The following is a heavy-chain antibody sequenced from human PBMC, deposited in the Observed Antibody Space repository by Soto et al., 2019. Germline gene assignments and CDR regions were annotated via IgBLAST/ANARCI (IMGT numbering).Heavy chain of an antibody. CDR2: IKQDGSEK. CDR3: ARHYCSGGSCLFGP. CDR1: GFTFSSYW. D-gene: IGHD2-15*01. Sequence: GGSLRLSCAASGFTFSSYWMTWVRQAPGRGLEWVANIKQDGSEKYYVDSVKGRFTISRDNAKNSLYLQMNSLRAEDTAVYYCARHYCSGGSCLFGPWGQGTLVTVSS. V-gene: IGHV3-7*01. J-gene: IGHJ5*02.